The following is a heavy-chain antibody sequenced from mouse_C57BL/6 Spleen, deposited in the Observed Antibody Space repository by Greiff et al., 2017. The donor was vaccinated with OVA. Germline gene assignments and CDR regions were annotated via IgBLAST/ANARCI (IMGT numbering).Heavy chain of an antibody. J-gene: IGHJ1*03. Sequence: QVHVKQSGAELVRPGASVKLSCKASGYTFTDYYINWVKQRPGQGLEWIARIYPGSGNTYYNEKFKGKATLTAEKSSSTSYMQLSSRTSEDSAVYFCARYDGYPWYVDVWGTGTTVTVSS. D-gene: IGHD2-3*01. CDR2: IYPGSGNT. CDR1: GYTFTDYY. CDR3: ARYDGYPWYVDV. V-gene: IGHV1-76*01.